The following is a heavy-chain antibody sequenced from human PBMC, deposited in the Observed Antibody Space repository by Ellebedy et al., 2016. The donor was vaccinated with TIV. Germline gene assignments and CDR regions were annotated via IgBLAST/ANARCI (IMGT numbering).Heavy chain of an antibody. CDR2: ISSDGSDK. J-gene: IGHJ6*02. V-gene: IGHV3-30*18. Sequence: GGSLRLXCAASGFTFSSYGMHWVRQAPGKGLEWVAVISSDGSDKYYADSVKGRFTISRDNSKNTLYLQMNSLRAEDTAVYYCAKGVYDSSLSGLDVWGQGTTVTVSS. D-gene: IGHD3-22*01. CDR3: AKGVYDSSLSGLDV. CDR1: GFTFSSYG.